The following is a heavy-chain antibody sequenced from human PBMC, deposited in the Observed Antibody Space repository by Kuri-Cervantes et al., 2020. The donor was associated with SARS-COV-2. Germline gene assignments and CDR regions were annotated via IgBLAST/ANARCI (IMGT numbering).Heavy chain of an antibody. J-gene: IGHJ4*02. Sequence: GGSLRLSCAASGFTFSSYAMNWVRQAPGKGLEWVPTISGSGGTTFYADSVKGRFTISRDNSKNTLYLQMNSLRAEDTAVYYCARDSSDSSGYLDYWGQGTLVTVSS. V-gene: IGHV3-23*01. CDR1: GFTFSSYA. CDR2: ISGSGGTT. CDR3: ARDSSDSSGYLDY. D-gene: IGHD3-22*01.